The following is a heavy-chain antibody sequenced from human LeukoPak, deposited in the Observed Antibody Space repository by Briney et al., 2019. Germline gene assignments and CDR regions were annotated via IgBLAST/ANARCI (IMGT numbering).Heavy chain of an antibody. CDR1: GYTFTSYG. J-gene: IGHJ4*02. D-gene: IGHD6-13*01. CDR3: AREQSIAAAGTLYYFDY. Sequence: GASVKVSCKASGYTFTSYGISWVRQAPGQGLEWMGWISAYNGNTNYAQKLQGRVTMTTDTSTSTAYMELSSLRSEDTAVYYCAREQSIAAAGTLYYFDYWGQGTLVTVSS. CDR2: ISAYNGNT. V-gene: IGHV1-18*01.